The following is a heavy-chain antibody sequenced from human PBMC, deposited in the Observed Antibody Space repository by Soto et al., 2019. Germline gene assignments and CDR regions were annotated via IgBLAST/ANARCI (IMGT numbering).Heavy chain of an antibody. J-gene: IGHJ4*02. CDR2: ISGSGGST. D-gene: IGHD3-3*01. CDR3: AKDLRHDFWSAPKSFFDY. Sequence: GGSLRLSCAASGFTFSSYAMSWVRQAPGKGLEWVSAISGSGGSTYYADSVKGRFTISRDNSKNTLYLQMNSLRAEDTAVYYCAKDLRHDFWSAPKSFFDYWGQGTLVTVSS. CDR1: GFTFSSYA. V-gene: IGHV3-23*01.